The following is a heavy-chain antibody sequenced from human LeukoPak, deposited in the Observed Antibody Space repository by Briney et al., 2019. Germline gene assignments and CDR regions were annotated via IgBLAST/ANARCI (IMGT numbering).Heavy chain of an antibody. Sequence: PSQTLSLTCTVSGGSISSGNYYWRWIRQPPGKGLEWIGYIYYSGSTYYNPSLKSRVTISVDTSKNQFSLILSSVTAADTAVYYCARYTSSSGYYYYMDVWGKGTTVTVSS. J-gene: IGHJ6*03. CDR2: IYYSGST. CDR1: GGSISSGNYY. CDR3: ARYTSSSGYYYYMDV. D-gene: IGHD6-6*01. V-gene: IGHV4-30-4*08.